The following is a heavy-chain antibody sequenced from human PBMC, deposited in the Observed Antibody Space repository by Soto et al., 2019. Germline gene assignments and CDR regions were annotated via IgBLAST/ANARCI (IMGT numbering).Heavy chain of an antibody. CDR2: IFHSGST. J-gene: IGHJ6*02. V-gene: IGHV4-30-4*01. D-gene: IGHD3-10*01. CDR1: GGSINSGDYY. Sequence: SETLSLTCTVSGGSINSGDYYWTWFRQPPGKGLEWIGNIFHSGSTYYTPSLQSRVTISLDTSKNHFSLKLSSVTPSDTAVYYCARDPYYGSGTYCTFYSGLDVWGQGTTVTVSS. CDR3: ARDPYYGSGTYCTFYSGLDV.